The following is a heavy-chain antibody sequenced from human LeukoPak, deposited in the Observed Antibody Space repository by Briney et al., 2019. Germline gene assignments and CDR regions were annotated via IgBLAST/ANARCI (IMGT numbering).Heavy chain of an antibody. D-gene: IGHD1-26*01. Sequence: GGSLRLSCAASGFTFSSYWMHWVRQAPGKGLVWVSRIISDGSSTSYADSVKGRFTISRDNAKNTLYLQMNSLRAEDTAVYYCARDALPSYWGGNWFDPWGQGTLVTVSS. CDR1: GFTFSSYW. V-gene: IGHV3-74*01. CDR3: ARDALPSYWGGNWFDP. CDR2: IISDGSST. J-gene: IGHJ5*02.